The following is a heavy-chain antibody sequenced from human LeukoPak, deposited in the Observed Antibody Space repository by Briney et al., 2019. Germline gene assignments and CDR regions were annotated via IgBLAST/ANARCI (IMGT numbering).Heavy chain of an antibody. J-gene: IGHJ4*02. CDR2: IHYSGST. CDR1: GGSISSSSYY. D-gene: IGHD3-10*01. CDR3: ARAYGSGRAPFDY. V-gene: IGHV4-39*07. Sequence: SETLSLTCTVSGGSISSSSYYWGWIRQPPGKGLEWIGSIHYSGSTYYNPSLKSRVTISLDKSKNQFSMKLSSVTAADTAVYYCARAYGSGRAPFDYWGQGTLVTVSS.